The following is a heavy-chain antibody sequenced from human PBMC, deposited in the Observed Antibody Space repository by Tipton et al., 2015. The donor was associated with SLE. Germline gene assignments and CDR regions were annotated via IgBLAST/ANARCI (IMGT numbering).Heavy chain of an antibody. V-gene: IGHV3-9*01. D-gene: IGHD5-24*01. J-gene: IGHJ6*02. Sequence: RSLRLSCAASGFTFDDYAMHWVRQAPGKGLEWVACISWSGGVIAYADSVRGRFTISRDNAKNSLFLQMNSLRVEDTALYYCAKDIEVAVVAGMDVWGQGTTVTVSS. CDR3: AKDIEVAVVAGMDV. CDR2: ISWSGGVI. CDR1: GFTFDDYA.